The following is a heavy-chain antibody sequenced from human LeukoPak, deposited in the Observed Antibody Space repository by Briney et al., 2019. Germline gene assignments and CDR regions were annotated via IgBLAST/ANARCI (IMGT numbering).Heavy chain of an antibody. CDR1: GGAFRGYY. J-gene: IGHJ3*02. CDR2: INHSGST. Sequence: SGTPSLTFAVYGGAFRGYYWSWIRPPPGKGLEWIGEINHSGSTNYNPSLKSRVTISVDTSKNQFSLKLSSVTAADTAVYYCAVDTVTTVGAFDIWGQGTMVTVSS. D-gene: IGHD4-17*01. CDR3: AVDTVTTVGAFDI. V-gene: IGHV4-34*01.